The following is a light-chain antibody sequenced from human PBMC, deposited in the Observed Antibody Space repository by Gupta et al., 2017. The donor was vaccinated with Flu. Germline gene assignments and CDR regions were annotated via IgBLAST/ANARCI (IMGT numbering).Light chain of an antibody. Sequence: DIQMTQSPSSRSAAVGDRVTITCRASQSISSYLHWYQQKPGKAPKLLIYAASILQSGVPSRFSGSGSGTDFTLTISRLQAEDFAVYYCQQGSSTPWAFGQGTKVEIK. J-gene: IGKJ1*01. CDR2: AAS. V-gene: IGKV1-39*01. CDR3: QQGSSTPWA. CDR1: QSISSY.